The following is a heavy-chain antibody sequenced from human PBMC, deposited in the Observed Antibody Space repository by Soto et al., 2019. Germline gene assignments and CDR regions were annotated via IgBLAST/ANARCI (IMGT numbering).Heavy chain of an antibody. CDR2: ISGSGGST. CDR1: GFTFRSYA. CDR3: AKDSPDIAAATTEFDY. V-gene: IGHV3-23*01. Sequence: GGSLRLSCASSGFTFRSYAMSWVRQAPGKGLEWVSAISGSGGSTYYADSAKGRFTISRDNSKNTLYLQMNSLRAEDTAVYYCAKDSPDIAAATTEFDYWGQGTLVTVSS. D-gene: IGHD6-13*01. J-gene: IGHJ4*02.